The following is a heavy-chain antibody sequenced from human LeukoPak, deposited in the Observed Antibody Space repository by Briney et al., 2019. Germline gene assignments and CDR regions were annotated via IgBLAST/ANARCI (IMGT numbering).Heavy chain of an antibody. Sequence: PSETLSLTCTVSGGSISSSSYYWGWIRQPPGKGLEWIGSIYYSGSTYYNPSLKSRVTISVDRSKNQFSLKLSSVAAADTAVYYCASYRQKAPMDVWGQGTTVTVSS. D-gene: IGHD1-26*01. V-gene: IGHV4-39*07. J-gene: IGHJ6*02. CDR2: IYYSGST. CDR3: ASYRQKAPMDV. CDR1: GGSISSSSYY.